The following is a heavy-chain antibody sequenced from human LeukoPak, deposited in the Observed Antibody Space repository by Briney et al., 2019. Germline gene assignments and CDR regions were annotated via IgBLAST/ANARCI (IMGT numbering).Heavy chain of an antibody. CDR3: ARATVRGVITTRYYYYYMDV. J-gene: IGHJ6*03. Sequence: ASVKVSCKASGYTFTGYDMHWVRQAPGQGLEWMGWINPNSGGTNYAQKFQGRVTMTRDTSISTAYMELSRLRSDDTAVYYCARATVRGVITTRYYYYYMDVWGKGTTVTISS. CDR1: GYTFTGYD. V-gene: IGHV1-2*02. CDR2: INPNSGGT. D-gene: IGHD3-10*01.